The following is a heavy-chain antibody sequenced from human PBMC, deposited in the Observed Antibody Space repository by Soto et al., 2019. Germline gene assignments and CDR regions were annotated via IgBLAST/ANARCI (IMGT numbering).Heavy chain of an antibody. J-gene: IGHJ4*02. CDR3: ARGSGVLRFLEWLYYFDY. D-gene: IGHD3-3*01. CDR1: GGSISSGGYS. V-gene: IGHV4-30-2*01. Sequence: SETLSLTCAVSGGSISSGGYSWSWMRQPPGKGLEWIGYIYHSGSTYYNPSLKSRVTISVDRSKNQFSLKLSSVTAADTAVYYCARGSGVLRFLEWLYYFDYWGQGTLVTVSS. CDR2: IYHSGST.